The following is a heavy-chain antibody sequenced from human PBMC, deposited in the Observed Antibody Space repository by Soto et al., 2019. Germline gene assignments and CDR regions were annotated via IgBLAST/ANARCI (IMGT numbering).Heavy chain of an antibody. CDR3: ARAERRASYYYSYGMDV. J-gene: IGHJ6*02. Sequence: QVQLQESGPGLVKPSQTLSLTCTVSGGSISSGGYYWSWIRQHPGKGLEWIGYIYYSGSTYYNPSLKSRVTISVDTSKHQFSLKLSSVTAADTAVYYCARAERRASYYYSYGMDVWGQGTTVTVSS. CDR1: GGSISSGGYY. CDR2: IYYSGST. V-gene: IGHV4-31*03.